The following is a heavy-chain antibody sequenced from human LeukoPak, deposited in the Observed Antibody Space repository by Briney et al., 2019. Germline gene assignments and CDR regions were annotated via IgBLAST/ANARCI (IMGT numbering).Heavy chain of an antibody. CDR2: ISSTSSTV. D-gene: IGHD4-11*01. J-gene: IGHJ4*02. Sequence: PGGSLRLSCAASGFTFSNYNMNWVRQAPGKGLEWISYISSTSSTVYYADSVKGRFTISRDNSKNTLYLQMNSLRAEDTAVYYCARDSSNYYFDYWGQGTLVTVSS. CDR3: ARDSSNYYFDY. V-gene: IGHV3-48*01. CDR1: GFTFSNYN.